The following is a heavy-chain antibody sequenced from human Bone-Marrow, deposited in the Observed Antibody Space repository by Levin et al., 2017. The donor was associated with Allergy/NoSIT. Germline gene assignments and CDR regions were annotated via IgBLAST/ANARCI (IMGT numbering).Heavy chain of an antibody. CDR1: GFNFNFYT. D-gene: IGHD4-17*01. V-gene: IGHV3-21*01. CDR2: ITSSSSFI. J-gene: IGHJ5*02. Sequence: PGGSLRLSCVASGFNFNFYTFQWVRQAPGKGLEWVSSITSSSSFISYADSVKGRFTVTRDNGKQSLYLEMTSLTVDDTAVYYWSRDRVGQNDYGDNREPFDPWGQGTLVTVSP. CDR3: SRDRVGQNDYGDNREPFDP.